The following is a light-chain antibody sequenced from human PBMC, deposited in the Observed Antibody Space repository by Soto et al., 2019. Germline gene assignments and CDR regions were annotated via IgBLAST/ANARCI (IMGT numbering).Light chain of an antibody. CDR3: QQYGSSIT. J-gene: IGKJ5*01. CDR1: QSVSSRY. Sequence: IVLTQSPGTLSLSPGERATLSCMASQSVSSRYLAWYQQKPGQAPRLLIYGASSRATGIPDRFSGSGSGTDYTLTISRLEPEDFAVFYCQQYGSSITFGQGTRLEIK. V-gene: IGKV3-20*01. CDR2: GAS.